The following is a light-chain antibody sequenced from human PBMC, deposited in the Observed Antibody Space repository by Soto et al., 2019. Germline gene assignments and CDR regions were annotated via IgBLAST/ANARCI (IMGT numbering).Light chain of an antibody. Sequence: QSVLTQPASVSGSPGQSTTISCTGTSSDVGGYNEVSWYQQRPGKAPKLMIYDVTNRPSGVSNRFSGSKSGNTASLTISGLQAEDGAYYYCRSHADGSTLIFGGGTKVTVL. J-gene: IGLJ2*01. CDR3: RSHADGSTLI. CDR2: DVT. V-gene: IGLV2-14*03. CDR1: SSDVGGYNE.